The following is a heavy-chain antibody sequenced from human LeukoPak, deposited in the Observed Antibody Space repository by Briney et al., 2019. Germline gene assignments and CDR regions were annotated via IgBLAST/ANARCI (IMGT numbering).Heavy chain of an antibody. CDR1: GGSFSGYY. J-gene: IGHJ4*02. CDR3: ARWRYDSTGGFDY. CDR2: INHSGSN. V-gene: IGHV4-34*01. Sequence: SETLSLTCAVYGGSFSGYYWSWIRQPPGKGLEWIGEINHSGSNNYNPSLKSRATISVDTSKNQSSLKLSSVTAADTAVYYCARWRYDSTGGFDYWGQGTLVTVSS. D-gene: IGHD3-22*01.